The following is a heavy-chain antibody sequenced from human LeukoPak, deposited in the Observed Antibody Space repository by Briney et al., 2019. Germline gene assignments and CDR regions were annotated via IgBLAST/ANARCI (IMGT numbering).Heavy chain of an antibody. CDR2: IWYDGSNK. J-gene: IGHJ1*01. Sequence: GRSLRLSCAASGFTFSTYGMHWVRQAPGKGLEWVAVIWYDGSNKYYADSVKGRFTISRDNSKNTLYLQMNSLRAEDTAVYYCARDGTYYYDSSGYYAECFQHWGQGTLVTVSS. CDR1: GFTFSTYG. CDR3: ARDGTYYYDSSGYYAECFQH. D-gene: IGHD3-22*01. V-gene: IGHV3-33*01.